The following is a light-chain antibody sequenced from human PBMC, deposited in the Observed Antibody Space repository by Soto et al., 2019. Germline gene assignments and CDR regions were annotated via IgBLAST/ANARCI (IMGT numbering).Light chain of an antibody. CDR2: GAS. CDR3: QQYGSAHPT. CDR1: QSVSSSY. J-gene: IGKJ1*01. V-gene: IGKV3-20*01. Sequence: EIVLTQSPGTLSLYPGERATLSCRASQSVSSSYLAWYQQKPGQAPRLLIYGASSRATGIPDRYSGSGSGTDCTLTIRRQEAEDFAVYYCQQYGSAHPTFGQGTKVEIK.